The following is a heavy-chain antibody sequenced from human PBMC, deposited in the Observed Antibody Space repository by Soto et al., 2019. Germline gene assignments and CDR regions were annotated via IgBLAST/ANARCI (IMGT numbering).Heavy chain of an antibody. CDR3: ARDPRDGEGAFGI. Sequence: QVQLVQSGAEVKKPGSSVKVSCKASGDTFSSYAISWVRQAPGQGLEWMGWIIPIFGTANYEQKFQGRVTITADESPGTGHMELGSLRNEDTAVFYWARDPRDGEGAFGIWGQGTMFTVSS. J-gene: IGHJ3*02. CDR2: IIPIFGTA. V-gene: IGHV1-69*01. D-gene: IGHD3-3*01. CDR1: GDTFSSYA.